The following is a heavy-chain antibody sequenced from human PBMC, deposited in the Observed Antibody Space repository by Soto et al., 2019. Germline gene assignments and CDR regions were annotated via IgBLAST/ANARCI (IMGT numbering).Heavy chain of an antibody. J-gene: IGHJ4*02. CDR2: IYHSGTT. CDR3: ARYDFGILDQ. CDR1: GDSISSSYW. V-gene: IGHV4-4*02. Sequence: SETLSLTCVVSGDSISSSYWWSWVRQPPGKGLEWIGEIYHSGTTNYNPSLKSRVTIFQDKSNNQFSLRLDSVTAADTAVYYCARYDFGILDQWGQGTLVTVSS. D-gene: IGHD4-17*01.